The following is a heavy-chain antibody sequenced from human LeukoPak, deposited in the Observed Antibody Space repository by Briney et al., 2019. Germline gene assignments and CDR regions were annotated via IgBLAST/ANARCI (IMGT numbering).Heavy chain of an antibody. CDR3: AREKTSAGYYFDY. D-gene: IGHD3-10*01. CDR1: GGSISSTNYY. J-gene: IGHJ4*02. Sequence: SGTLSLTCTVSGGSISSTNYYWGWIRQPPGKGLEWIGYIYYSGSTYYNPSLKSRVTISVDTSKNQFSLKLSSVTAADTAVYYCAREKTSAGYYFDYWGQGTLVTVSS. V-gene: IGHV4-30-4*08. CDR2: IYYSGST.